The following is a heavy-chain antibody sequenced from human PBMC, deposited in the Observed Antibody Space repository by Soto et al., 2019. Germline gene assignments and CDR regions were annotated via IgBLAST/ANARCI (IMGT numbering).Heavy chain of an antibody. D-gene: IGHD4-17*01. V-gene: IGHV4-4*07. CDR3: ARSSGDDFFYYGMDV. CDR1: GASITSYY. CDR2: VYARGAT. Sequence: QVELQESGPGLVKPSETLSLTCSVSGASITSYYWSWIRQSAGEGLQWIGRVYARGATNYNPSLKSRVTISGDTYKNQFSLKLTSVTAADTAVYYCARSSGDDFFYYGMDVWGHGTTVTVSS. J-gene: IGHJ6*02.